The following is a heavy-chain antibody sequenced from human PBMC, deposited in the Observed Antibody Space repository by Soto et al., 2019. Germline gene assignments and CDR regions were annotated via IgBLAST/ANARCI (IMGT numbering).Heavy chain of an antibody. V-gene: IGHV3-30*18. CDR3: AKSVESYYYYGMDV. Sequence: PGGSLRLSCAASGFTFSSYGMHWVRQAPGKGLEWVAVISYDGSNKYYADSVKGRFTISRDNSKNTLYLQMNSLRAEDTAVYYCAKSVESYYYYGMDVWGQGTTVTVSS. CDR1: GFTFSSYG. CDR2: ISYDGSNK. J-gene: IGHJ6*02.